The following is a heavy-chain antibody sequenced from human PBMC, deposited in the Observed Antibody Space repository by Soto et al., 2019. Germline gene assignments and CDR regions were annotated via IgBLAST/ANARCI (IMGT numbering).Heavy chain of an antibody. Sequence: SESLSLTCTVSRTSIRFSYRSWVRRPPGKGLEWIGYVSGSGTVSYNPSLKSRFTISANASKNQASLRLTSLAAADTAVYYCGRDQIGFDYWGPGIMVTVSS. V-gene: IGHV4-59*01. J-gene: IGHJ4*02. CDR1: RTSIRFSY. CDR2: VSGSGTV. CDR3: GRDQIGFDY.